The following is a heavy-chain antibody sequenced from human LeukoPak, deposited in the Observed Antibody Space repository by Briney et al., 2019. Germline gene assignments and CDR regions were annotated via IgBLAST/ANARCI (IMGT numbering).Heavy chain of an antibody. J-gene: IGHJ3*02. D-gene: IGHD6-13*01. V-gene: IGHV4-4*02. CDR2: IYHSGST. CDR1: GGYISSSNW. CDR3: ARDLYSSRTNDAFVI. Sequence: SETLSLTCAVSGGYISSSNWWSWVRQPPGKGLEWIGEIYHSGSTNYNPSLKSRVTISVDKSKNRFSLKLSSVTAADTAVYYCARDLYSSRTNDAFVIWGRGTMVTVSS.